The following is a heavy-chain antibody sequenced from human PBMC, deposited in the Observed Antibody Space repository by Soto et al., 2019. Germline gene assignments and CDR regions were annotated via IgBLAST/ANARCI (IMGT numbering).Heavy chain of an antibody. V-gene: IGHV3-73*02. Sequence: EVQLVESGGGLVQPGGSLKLSCAASGFTFSGSAMHWVRQASGKGLAWVGRIRSKANSYATAYAASVKGRFTISRDDSKNTAYLQMNSLKTEDTAVYYCTISALIDYYYYYGMDVWGQGTTVTVSS. CDR1: GFTFSGSA. J-gene: IGHJ6*02. D-gene: IGHD3-22*01. CDR2: IRSKANSYAT. CDR3: TISALIDYYYYYGMDV.